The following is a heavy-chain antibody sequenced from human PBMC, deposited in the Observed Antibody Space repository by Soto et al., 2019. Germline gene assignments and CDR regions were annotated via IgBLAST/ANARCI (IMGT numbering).Heavy chain of an antibody. V-gene: IGHV4-59*01. CDR2: IYYSGST. CDR1: GGSISSYY. CDR3: ARRSGYGNWFDP. J-gene: IGHJ5*02. D-gene: IGHD5-12*01. Sequence: SETLSLTCTVSGGSISSYYWSWIRQPPGKGLEWIGYIYYSGSTNYNPSLKSRVTISVDTSKNQFSLKLSSVTAADTAAYYCARRSGYGNWFDPWGQGTLVTVSS.